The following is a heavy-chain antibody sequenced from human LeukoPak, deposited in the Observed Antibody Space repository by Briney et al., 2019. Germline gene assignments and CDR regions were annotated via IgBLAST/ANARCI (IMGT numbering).Heavy chain of an antibody. CDR3: ARSSYSSSSSV. CDR1: GFTFSSSW. D-gene: IGHD6-6*01. J-gene: IGHJ3*01. V-gene: IGHV3-74*01. CDR2: INSDGSST. Sequence: GGSLRLSCAASGFTFSSSWMHWVRQAPEKGLVWVSRINSDGSSTSYADSVKGRFTISRDNAKNSLYLQINSLRAEDTAVYYCARSSYSSSSSVWGQGTMVTVSS.